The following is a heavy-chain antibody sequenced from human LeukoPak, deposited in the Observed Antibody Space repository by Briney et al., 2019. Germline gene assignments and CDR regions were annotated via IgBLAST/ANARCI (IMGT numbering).Heavy chain of an antibody. CDR1: GFTFSNYW. CDR3: ARAAHTTYVLGRYYYYAMDV. Sequence: GGSLRLSCAASGFTFSNYWMNWVRQAPGKGLVWVSRIKNDGGTSYADSVKGRFTISRDNAKNTLYLQMDSLRAEDTAVYYCARAAHTTYVLGRYYYYAMDVWGQGTTVTVSS. CDR2: IKNDGGT. J-gene: IGHJ6*02. V-gene: IGHV3-74*01. D-gene: IGHD3-10*01.